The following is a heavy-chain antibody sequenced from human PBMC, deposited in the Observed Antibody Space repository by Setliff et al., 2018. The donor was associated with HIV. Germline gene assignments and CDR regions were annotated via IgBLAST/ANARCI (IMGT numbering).Heavy chain of an antibody. CDR1: GGSFSGNH. CDR3: ASGILKKYALDI. V-gene: IGHV4-59*01. CDR2: IYYSGST. J-gene: IGHJ3*02. Sequence: PSETLSLTCTIYGGSFSGNHWSWIRQPPGKGLEWIGYIYYSGSTNYNPSLKSRVAISVDTSKNQFSLKLSSVTAADTAVYYCASGILKKYALDIWGQETMVTVSS.